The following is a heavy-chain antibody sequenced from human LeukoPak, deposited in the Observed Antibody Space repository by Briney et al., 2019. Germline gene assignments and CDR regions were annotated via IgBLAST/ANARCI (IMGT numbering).Heavy chain of an antibody. CDR2: INPSGGST. J-gene: IGHJ3*02. D-gene: IGHD2-8*01. V-gene: IGHV1-46*01. Sequence: ASVNVSCKASGYTFINFYIHWVRQAPGQGLEWMGVINPSGGSTDYSQKFQGRVTMTRDTSTNTVYMELSSLRSEDTAVYYCARPLAPVMLNAFDIWGQGTMVTVSS. CDR3: ARPLAPVMLNAFDI. CDR1: GYTFINFY.